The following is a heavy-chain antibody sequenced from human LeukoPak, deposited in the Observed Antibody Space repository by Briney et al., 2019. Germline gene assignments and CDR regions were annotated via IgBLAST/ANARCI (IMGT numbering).Heavy chain of an antibody. D-gene: IGHD7-27*01. CDR2: IYYSGST. Sequence: SETLSLTCTVSGGSISSYYWSWIRQPPGKGLEWIGYIYYSGSTNYNPSLKSRVTISVDTSKNQFSLKLSSVIAADTAVYYCARLGMVWFDPWGQGTLVTVSS. V-gene: IGHV4-59*01. J-gene: IGHJ5*02. CDR3: ARLGMVWFDP. CDR1: GGSISSYY.